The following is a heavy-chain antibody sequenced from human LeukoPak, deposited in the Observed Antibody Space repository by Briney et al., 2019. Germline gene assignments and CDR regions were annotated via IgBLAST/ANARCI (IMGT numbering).Heavy chain of an antibody. J-gene: IGHJ4*02. V-gene: IGHV4-34*01. CDR2: INPLEAPTESG. Sequence: NPSETLSLTCGVSGGSFIGFHGSWIRQFPGKGLEWVGEINPLEAPTESGNYNPSLNSRVTMSVDTSKDQFSLRLTSVSAADTAVYYCARGRANWDYDFDRWGQGTLVIVSS. CDR1: GGSFIGFH. D-gene: IGHD1-7*01. CDR3: ARGRANWDYDFDR.